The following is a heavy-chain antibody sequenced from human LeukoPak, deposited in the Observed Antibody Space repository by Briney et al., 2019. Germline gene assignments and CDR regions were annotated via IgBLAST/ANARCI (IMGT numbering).Heavy chain of an antibody. CDR1: GGTFSSYA. CDR2: IIPIFGTA. CDR3: ARGVRNFWSGYYLGYYFDY. D-gene: IGHD3-3*01. V-gene: IGHV1-69*05. Sequence: GSSVKVSCKASGGTFSSYAISWVRQAPGQGLEWMGGIIPIFGTANYAQKFQGGVTITTDDSTSTAYMELSSLRSGDTDVYYCARGVRNFWSGYYLGYYFDYWGQGTLVTVSS. J-gene: IGHJ4*02.